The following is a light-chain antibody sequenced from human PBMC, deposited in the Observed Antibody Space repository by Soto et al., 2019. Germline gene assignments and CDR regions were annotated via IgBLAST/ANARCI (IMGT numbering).Light chain of an antibody. CDR2: EAS. CDR3: QQYKLYRT. V-gene: IGKV1-5*03. Sequence: DIPMTQSPSTLSASVGDRVIISCRASQTITGNLAWYQQKPGKAPKLLIYEASSLQSGVPSRFSGRGFDTEFTLTISSLQPDDSATYYCQQYKLYRTFGQGTKVEIK. CDR1: QTITGN. J-gene: IGKJ1*01.